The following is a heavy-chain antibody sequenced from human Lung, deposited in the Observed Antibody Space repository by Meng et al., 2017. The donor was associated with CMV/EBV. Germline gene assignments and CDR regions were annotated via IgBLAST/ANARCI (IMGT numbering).Heavy chain of an antibody. Sequence: GGSLRLXCAASDFTVSSNYMSWVRQAPGKGLGWVSLIYSGGATYYADSVKARFTISRDNSKHTLYLQMNSLGAEDTAVYYCKRVFGSGSQRNGGYYGMDVWGQGXTVTVSS. V-gene: IGHV3-53*01. CDR2: IYSGGAT. CDR3: KRVFGSGSQRNGGYYGMDV. J-gene: IGHJ6*02. D-gene: IGHD3-10*01. CDR1: DFTVSSNY.